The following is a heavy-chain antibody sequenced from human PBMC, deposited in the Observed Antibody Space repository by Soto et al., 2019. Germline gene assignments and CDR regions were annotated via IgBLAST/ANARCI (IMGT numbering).Heavy chain of an antibody. D-gene: IGHD4-17*01. J-gene: IGHJ6*02. Sequence: GGSLRLSCAASGFTFSDYAMHWVHQAPGKGLEWVAIISFDGSNERYADSVQGRFTISRDNSENTLYLQMNSLRADDTAVYYCERPAATVIFYYGMDVWGQGTTVTVYS. CDR2: ISFDGSNE. CDR3: ERPAATVIFYYGMDV. V-gene: IGHV3-30-3*01. CDR1: GFTFSDYA.